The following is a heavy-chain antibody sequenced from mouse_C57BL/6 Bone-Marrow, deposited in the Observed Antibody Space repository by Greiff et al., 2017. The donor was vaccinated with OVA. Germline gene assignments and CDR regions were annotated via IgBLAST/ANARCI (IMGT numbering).Heavy chain of an antibody. CDR2: IDPSDSYT. V-gene: IGHV1-50*01. CDR1: GYTFTSYW. Sequence: QVQLQQPGAELVKPGASVKLSCKASGYTFTSYWMQWVKQRPGQGLEWIGEIDPSDSYTNYNQKFKGKATLTVDTSSSPAYMQLSSLTSEDSAVYYCAREDYYGSSYSYYFDYWGQGTTLTVSS. D-gene: IGHD1-1*01. CDR3: AREDYYGSSYSYYFDY. J-gene: IGHJ2*01.